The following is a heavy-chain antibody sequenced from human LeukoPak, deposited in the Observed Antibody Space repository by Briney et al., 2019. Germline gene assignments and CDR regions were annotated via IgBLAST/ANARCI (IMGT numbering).Heavy chain of an antibody. CDR3: AKAPNYDILTGYYTSYYFDY. D-gene: IGHD3-9*01. Sequence: PGGSLRLSCAASGFTFSSYGMHWVRQAPGKGLEWVAFIRYDGSNKYYADSVKGRFTISRDNSKNTLYLQMNSLRAEDTAVYYCAKAPNYDILTGYYTSYYFDYWGQGTLVTVSS. CDR1: GFTFSSYG. CDR2: IRYDGSNK. V-gene: IGHV3-30*02. J-gene: IGHJ4*02.